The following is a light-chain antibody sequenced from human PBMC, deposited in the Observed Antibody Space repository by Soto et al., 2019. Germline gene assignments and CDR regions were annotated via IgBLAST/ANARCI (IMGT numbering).Light chain of an antibody. Sequence: EIVLTQSPATLSLSLGERATLSCRASQSIGSYLAWYQHKLGQPPRLLIYDASNRATGIPVRFSGSGSGTDFTLTISSLEPEDFATYYCQHLNNYPPFTFGPGTKVDLE. J-gene: IGKJ3*01. CDR1: QSIGSY. V-gene: IGKV3-11*01. CDR3: QHLNNYPPFT. CDR2: DAS.